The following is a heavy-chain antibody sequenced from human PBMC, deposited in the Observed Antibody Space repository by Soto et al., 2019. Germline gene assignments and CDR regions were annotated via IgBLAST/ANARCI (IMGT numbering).Heavy chain of an antibody. CDR2: IYPGDSDT. CDR3: ARGYCTTNICDPWFDP. CDR1: GYSFTSYW. D-gene: IGHD2-8*01. Sequence: ESLKISCTGVGYSFTSYWIGRVRQMPGKGLEWMGIIYPGDSDTRYSPSFQGQVTISAGKSITTAYLQWSSLKASDTAMYYCARGYCTTNICDPWFDPWGQGTLVTVSS. J-gene: IGHJ5*02. V-gene: IGHV5-51*01.